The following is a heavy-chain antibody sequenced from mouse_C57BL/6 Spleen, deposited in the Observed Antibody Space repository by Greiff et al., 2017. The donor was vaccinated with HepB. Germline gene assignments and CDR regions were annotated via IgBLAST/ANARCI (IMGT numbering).Heavy chain of an antibody. J-gene: IGHJ1*03. CDR2: IYPGDGDT. D-gene: IGHD1-1*01. CDR1: GYAFSSYW. CDR3: ARYTTVPHWYFDV. Sequence: VHLVESGAELVKPGASVKISCKASGYAFSSYWMNWVKQRPGKGLEWIGQIYPGDGDTNYNGKFKGKATLTADKSSSTAYMQLSSLTSEDSAVYFCARYTTVPHWYFDVWGTGTTVTVSS. V-gene: IGHV1-80*01.